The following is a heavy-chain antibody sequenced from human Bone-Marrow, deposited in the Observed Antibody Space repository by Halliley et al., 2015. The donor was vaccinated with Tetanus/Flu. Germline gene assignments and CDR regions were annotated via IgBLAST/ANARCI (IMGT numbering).Heavy chain of an antibody. CDR2: IYYTVT. CDR3: VRAEVRSYWFDP. V-gene: IGHV4-59*01. J-gene: IGHJ5*02. Sequence: TLSLTCTVSGGAISSYHWNWIRQVPEKGLEWIGNIYYTVTNYNPSLKSRVTISVDTSKNQFSVTLSSVTAADTAIYYCVRAEVRSYWFDPWGQGTLVTVSS. CDR1: GGAISSYH.